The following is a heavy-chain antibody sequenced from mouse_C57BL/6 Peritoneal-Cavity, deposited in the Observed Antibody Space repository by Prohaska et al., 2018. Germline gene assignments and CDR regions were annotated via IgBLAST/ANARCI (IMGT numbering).Heavy chain of an antibody. V-gene: IGHV7-3*01. CDR1: GFTFTDYY. J-gene: IGHJ2*01. CDR2: IRSKANGYTT. Sequence: EVKLVESGGGLVQPGGSLSLSCAASGFTFTDYYMSWFRQPPGNAIEXXXCIRSKANGYTTEYSASVKGQFTIARDNSQSILYLQMNALRAEDSATYYCARYSNFDYWGQGTTLTVAS. CDR3: ARYSNFDY.